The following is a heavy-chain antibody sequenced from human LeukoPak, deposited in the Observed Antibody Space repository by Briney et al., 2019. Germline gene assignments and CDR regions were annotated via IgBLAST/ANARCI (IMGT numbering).Heavy chain of an antibody. D-gene: IGHD5-12*01. V-gene: IGHV1-24*01. CDR3: ARGALTRVGWDIVVNYFDY. CDR1: GYTLTELS. Sequence: GASVKVSCKVSGYTLTELSMHWVRQAPGKGLEWMGGFDPEDGETIYAQEFQGRVTITRDTSASTAYMELSSLRSEDMAVYYCARGALTRVGWDIVVNYFDYWGQGTLVTVSS. CDR2: FDPEDGET. J-gene: IGHJ4*02.